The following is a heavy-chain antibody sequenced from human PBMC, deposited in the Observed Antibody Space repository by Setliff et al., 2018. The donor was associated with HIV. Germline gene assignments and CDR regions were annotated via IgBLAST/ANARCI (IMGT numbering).Heavy chain of an antibody. J-gene: IGHJ5*02. V-gene: IGHV4-4*07. CDR3: ARRVDNSGSFPDKNWFDT. Sequence: SETLSLTCTVSGGSISSYYWSWIRQPAGKGLEWIGRIYTSGSTNYNPSLKSRVTMSVDTSKNQFSLKLTSVTAADTAVYYCARRVDNSGSFPDKNWFDTWGQGSLVTVSS. D-gene: IGHD3-10*01. CDR1: GGSISSYY. CDR2: IYTSGST.